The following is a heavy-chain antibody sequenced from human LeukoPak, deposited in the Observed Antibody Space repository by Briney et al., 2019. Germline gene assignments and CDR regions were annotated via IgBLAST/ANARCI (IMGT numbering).Heavy chain of an antibody. CDR1: GGTFSSYA. J-gene: IGHJ4*02. CDR3: ASRYCSSTSCYSFDY. Sequence: SVKVSCKASGGTFSSYAISWVRQAPGQGLEWMGGIIPIFGTANYAQKFQGRVTITADESTSTAYMELSSLRSEDTAVYYCASRYCSSTSCYSFDYWGQGTLVTVSS. D-gene: IGHD2-2*01. CDR2: IIPIFGTA. V-gene: IGHV1-69*13.